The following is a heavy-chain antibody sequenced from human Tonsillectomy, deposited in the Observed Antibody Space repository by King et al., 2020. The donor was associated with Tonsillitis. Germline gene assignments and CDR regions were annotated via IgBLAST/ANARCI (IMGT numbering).Heavy chain of an antibody. CDR1: GFSLSTTLVG. J-gene: IGHJ4*02. D-gene: IGHD2-8*01. CDR2: IYWDDDK. Sequence: ITLKESGPTLVKPTQTLTLTCSFSGFSLSTTLVGVAWIRQPPGKALEWLALIYWDDDKRYSPSLKTRLTITKDTSKNQVVLTMTNMDPVDTATYYCAQARGGVNAPLFDYWGQGTLVTVSS. V-gene: IGHV2-5*02. CDR3: AQARGGVNAPLFDY.